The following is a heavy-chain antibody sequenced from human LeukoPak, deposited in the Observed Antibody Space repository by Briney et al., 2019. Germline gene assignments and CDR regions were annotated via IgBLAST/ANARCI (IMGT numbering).Heavy chain of an antibody. D-gene: IGHD4-11*01. J-gene: IGHJ4*02. Sequence: GASVTVSCKASGYTFTSYYMHWVRQAPGQELEWMGIINPSGGSTSYAQKFQGRVTMTRDTSTSTVYMELSSLRSEDTAVYYCAREHKADYSDFDYWGQGTLVTVSS. CDR3: AREHKADYSDFDY. CDR2: INPSGGST. V-gene: IGHV1-46*01. CDR1: GYTFTSYY.